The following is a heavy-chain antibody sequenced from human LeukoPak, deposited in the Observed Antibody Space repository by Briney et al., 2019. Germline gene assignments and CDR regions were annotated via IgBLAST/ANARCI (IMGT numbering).Heavy chain of an antibody. CDR1: GFTFSSYS. Sequence: GGSLRLSCAASGFTFSSYSMNWVRQAPGKGLEWLAVVSAHGVDKFYADSVKGRFTISRDNAKNTLYLQMNSLRAEDTAVYYCAPLGPNDFWSGSAYWGQGTLVTVSS. CDR3: APLGPNDFWSGSAY. CDR2: VSAHGVDK. V-gene: IGHV3-30*03. D-gene: IGHD3-3*01. J-gene: IGHJ4*02.